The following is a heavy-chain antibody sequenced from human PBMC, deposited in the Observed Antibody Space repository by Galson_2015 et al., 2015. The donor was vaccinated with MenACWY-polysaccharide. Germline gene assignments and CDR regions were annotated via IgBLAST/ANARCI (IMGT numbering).Heavy chain of an antibody. J-gene: IGHJ1*01. CDR3: ARITGGEYFQY. D-gene: IGHD3-10*01. CDR2: IYPGGSDA. CDR1: FTSYW. Sequence: FTSYWIGWVRQMPGKGLEWMGIIYPGGSDARFSPSFQGQVTMSVDKSISTAYLQWNSLKASDTAIYYCARITGGEYFQYWGQGALVTV. V-gene: IGHV5-51*01.